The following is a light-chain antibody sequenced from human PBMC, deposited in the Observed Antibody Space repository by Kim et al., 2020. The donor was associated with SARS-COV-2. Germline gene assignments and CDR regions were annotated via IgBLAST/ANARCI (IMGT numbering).Light chain of an antibody. Sequence: SASVGDRVTITCRASQSIGYYLNWYQQKPGKAPKLLIYAASSLQSGVPSRFSGSGSGTDFTLTISSLQPEDFATYYCQQSYSTLITFGGGTKLEI. CDR1: QSIGYY. J-gene: IGKJ4*01. CDR2: AAS. V-gene: IGKV1-39*01. CDR3: QQSYSTLIT.